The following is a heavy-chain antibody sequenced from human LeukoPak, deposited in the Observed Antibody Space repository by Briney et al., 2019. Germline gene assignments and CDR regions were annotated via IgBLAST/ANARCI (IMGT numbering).Heavy chain of an antibody. J-gene: IGHJ4*02. V-gene: IGHV3-23*01. CDR1: GFTFSSYA. CDR3: AKDSPGWEQQLIPVDY. D-gene: IGHD6-13*01. CDR2: ISGSGGST. Sequence: GGSLRLSCAASGFTFSSYAMSWVRQAPGKRLEWVSAISGSGGSTYYADSVKGRFTISRDNSKNTLYLQMNSLRAEDTAVYYCAKDSPGWEQQLIPVDYWGQGTLVTVSS.